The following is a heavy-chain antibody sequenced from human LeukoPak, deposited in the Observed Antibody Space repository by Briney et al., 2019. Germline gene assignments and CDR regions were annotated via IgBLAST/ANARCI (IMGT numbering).Heavy chain of an antibody. D-gene: IGHD3-10*01. CDR3: AKEDLSVDRGTGDY. CDR1: GFTFSSCA. CDR2: VSGSGDNA. J-gene: IGHJ4*02. Sequence: GGSLRLSCAASGFTFSSCAMSWVRQAPGKGLEWVSAVSGSGDNAYYADSVKGRFTISRDNSKNTLYLQMNSLRVEDTAVYYCAKEDLSVDRGTGDYWGQGILVTVSS. V-gene: IGHV3-23*01.